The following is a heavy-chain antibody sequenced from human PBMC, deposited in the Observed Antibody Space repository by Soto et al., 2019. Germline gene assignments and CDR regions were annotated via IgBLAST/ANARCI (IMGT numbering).Heavy chain of an antibody. Sequence: QVQLQQWGAGLLKPSETLSLTCAVYGGSFSGYYWSWIRQPPGKGLEWIGEINHSGSTNYNPSLKSRVTISVDTSKNQFSLKLSSVTAADTAVYYCARRYSSGWRYYYYGMDVWGQGTTVTVSS. CDR1: GGSFSGYY. CDR3: ARRYSSGWRYYYYGMDV. CDR2: INHSGST. V-gene: IGHV4-34*01. D-gene: IGHD6-19*01. J-gene: IGHJ6*02.